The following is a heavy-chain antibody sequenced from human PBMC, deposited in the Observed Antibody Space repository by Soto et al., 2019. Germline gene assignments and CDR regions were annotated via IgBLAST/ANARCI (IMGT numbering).Heavy chain of an antibody. J-gene: IGHJ6*02. Sequence: PGGSLRLSCAASGFTFSSYGMHWVRQAPGKGLEWVAVIWYDGSNKYYADSVKGRFTISRDNSKNTLYLQMNSLRAEDTAVYYCARVIAALSPPYYYYYYGMYVCGQGTTVTVSS. CDR3: ARVIAALSPPYYYYYYGMYV. CDR2: IWYDGSNK. D-gene: IGHD6-6*01. V-gene: IGHV3-33*01. CDR1: GFTFSSYG.